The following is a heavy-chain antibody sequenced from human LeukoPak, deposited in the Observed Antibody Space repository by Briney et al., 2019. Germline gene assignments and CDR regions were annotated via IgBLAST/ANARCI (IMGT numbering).Heavy chain of an antibody. D-gene: IGHD3-10*01. CDR3: ARTYFYVSGSFSSYYFDP. Sequence: SETLSLTCSVSGDSVNNVNFFWSWIRQPPGKGVEWIGYVYYTGSTSYSRSLKSRVTISVDTSRNQFSLRLNSVTAADTAMYYCARTYFYVSGSFSSYYFDPWGPGTLVTVSS. V-gene: IGHV4-61*01. J-gene: IGHJ4*02. CDR2: VYYTGST. CDR1: GDSVNNVNFF.